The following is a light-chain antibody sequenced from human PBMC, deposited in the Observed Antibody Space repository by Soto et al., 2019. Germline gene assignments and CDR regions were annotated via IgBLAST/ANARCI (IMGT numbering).Light chain of an antibody. CDR2: EVT. CDR1: SSDVGAYNA. Sequence: QSARTQPASVSGSPGHSITISCTGTSSDVGAYNAVSWYQQHPGKVPKLMIYEVTNRPSGVSNRFSGSKSGNTASLTISGLQAEDEADYYCSSYTSSSTWVFGGGTKLTVL. V-gene: IGLV2-14*01. J-gene: IGLJ3*02. CDR3: SSYTSSSTWV.